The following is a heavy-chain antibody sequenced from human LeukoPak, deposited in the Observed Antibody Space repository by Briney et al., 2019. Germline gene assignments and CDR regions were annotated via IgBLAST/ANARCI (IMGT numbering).Heavy chain of an antibody. Sequence: ASVKVSCKASGYTFTGYYMHWVRQAPGQGLEWMGWINPNSGGTNYAQKFQGRVTMTRDTSISTAYMELSSLRSEDTAVYYCARDYSMVRGVFDAFDIWGQGTMVTVSS. CDR1: GYTFTGYY. CDR2: INPNSGGT. CDR3: ARDYSMVRGVFDAFDI. J-gene: IGHJ3*02. V-gene: IGHV1-2*02. D-gene: IGHD3-10*01.